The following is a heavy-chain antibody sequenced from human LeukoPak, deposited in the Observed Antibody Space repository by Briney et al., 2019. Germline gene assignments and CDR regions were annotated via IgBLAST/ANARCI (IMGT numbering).Heavy chain of an antibody. CDR2: INHSGST. V-gene: IGHV4-34*01. CDR3: ARHLRTVTTILQPRYYYYYMDV. CDR1: GGPFSGYY. D-gene: IGHD4-11*01. Sequence: PSETLSLTCAVYGGPFSGYYWSWIRQPPGKGLEWIGEINHSGSTNYNPSLKSRVTISVDTSKNQFSLKLSSVTAADTAVYYCARHLRTVTTILQPRYYYYYMDVWGKGTTVTVSS. J-gene: IGHJ6*03.